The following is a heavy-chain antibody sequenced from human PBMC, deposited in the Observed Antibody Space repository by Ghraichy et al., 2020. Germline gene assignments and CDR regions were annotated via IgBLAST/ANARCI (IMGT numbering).Heavy chain of an antibody. J-gene: IGHJ4*02. D-gene: IGHD3-22*01. CDR1: GDSVSSNSAA. Sequence: SQTLSLTCAISGDSVSSNSAAWNWIRQSPSRGLEWLGRTYYRSKWYNDYAVSVKSRITINPDTSKNQFSLQLNSVTPEDTAVYYCARDPIALGYDSSGPGSYFDYWGQGTLVTVSS. CDR3: ARDPIALGYDSSGPGSYFDY. CDR2: TYYRSKWYN. V-gene: IGHV6-1*01.